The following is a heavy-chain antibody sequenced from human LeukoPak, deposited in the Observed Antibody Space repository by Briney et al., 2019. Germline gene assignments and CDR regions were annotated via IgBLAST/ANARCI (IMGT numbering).Heavy chain of an antibody. V-gene: IGHV4-39*01. CDR3: ARQTVVVVVAATFGY. D-gene: IGHD2-15*01. J-gene: IGHJ4*02. CDR1: GGSISSSSYY. Sequence: SETLSLTCTVSGGSISSSSYYWGWIRQPPGKGLEWIGSIYYSGSTYYNPSLKSRVTISVDTSKNQFSLKLSSVTAADTALYYCARQTVVVVVAATFGYWGQGTLVTVSS. CDR2: IYYSGST.